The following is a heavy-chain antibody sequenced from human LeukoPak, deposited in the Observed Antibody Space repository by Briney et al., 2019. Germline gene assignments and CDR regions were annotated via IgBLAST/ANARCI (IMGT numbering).Heavy chain of an antibody. D-gene: IGHD3-10*01. Sequence: PSETLSLTCAVYGGSFSGYYWSWIRQPPGKGLEWIGEINHSGSTNYNPSLKSRVTISVDTSKNQFSLKLSSVTAADTAVYYCASTDDTYYYGSGSLDYWGQGTLVTVSS. CDR1: GGSFSGYY. V-gene: IGHV4-34*01. CDR3: ASTDDTYYYGSGSLDY. CDR2: INHSGST. J-gene: IGHJ4*02.